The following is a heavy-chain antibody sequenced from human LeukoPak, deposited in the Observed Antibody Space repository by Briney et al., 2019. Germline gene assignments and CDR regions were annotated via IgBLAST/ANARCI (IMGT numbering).Heavy chain of an antibody. J-gene: IGHJ4*02. Sequence: SETLSLTCTVSGGSVSSGSYYWSWIRRPPGKGLDWVGYVYYSGSTSYNPSLKSRLTISLDTSRNRFSLKLTSVTAADTAVYYCARATPSRSGLNYWGQGTLVTVSS. V-gene: IGHV4-61*01. CDR1: GGSVSSGSYY. CDR2: VYYSGST. D-gene: IGHD6-19*01. CDR3: ARATPSRSGLNY.